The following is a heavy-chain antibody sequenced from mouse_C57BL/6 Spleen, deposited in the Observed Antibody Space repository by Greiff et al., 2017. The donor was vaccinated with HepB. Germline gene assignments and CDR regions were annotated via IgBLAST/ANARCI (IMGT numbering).Heavy chain of an antibody. CDR2: INPSSGYT. V-gene: IGHV1-4*01. CDR3: ARGSSPDGYFDV. D-gene: IGHD1-1*01. CDR1: GYTFTSYT. J-gene: IGHJ1*03. Sequence: VQLQQSGAELARPGASVKMSCKASGYTFTSYTMHWVKQRPGQGLEWIGYINPSSGYTKYNQKFKDKATLTADKSSSTAYMQLSSLTSEDSAVYYCARGSSPDGYFDVWGTGTTVTVSS.